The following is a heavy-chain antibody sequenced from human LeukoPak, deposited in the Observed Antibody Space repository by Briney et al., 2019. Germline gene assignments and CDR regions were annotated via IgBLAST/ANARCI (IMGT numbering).Heavy chain of an antibody. D-gene: IGHD3-22*01. Sequence: GGSLRLSCAASGFTFSDYYTSCIRQAPGKGLEWAAYISIGTYYADSGKGRFTISRDNAKNSLHLQMNSLRAEDTAVYYCARRRPYSDNSGHAFDIWGQGTMVTVSS. V-gene: IGHV3-11*01. CDR2: ISIGT. CDR3: ARRRPYSDNSGHAFDI. J-gene: IGHJ3*02. CDR1: GFTFSDYY.